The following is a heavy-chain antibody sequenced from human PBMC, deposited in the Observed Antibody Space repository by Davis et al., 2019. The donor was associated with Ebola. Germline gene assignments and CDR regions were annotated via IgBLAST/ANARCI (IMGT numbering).Heavy chain of an antibody. Sequence: MPSETLSLTCAVYGGSFSNYYWTWIRQPPGKGLEWIGEINHSGSTNYNPSLKSRVTISVDTSKNQFSLKLDSVTAADTAVYYCARVQTGTFDWGQGTLVTVSS. D-gene: IGHD1/OR15-1a*01. CDR1: GGSFSNYY. CDR2: INHSGST. V-gene: IGHV4-34*01. J-gene: IGHJ4*02. CDR3: ARVQTGTFD.